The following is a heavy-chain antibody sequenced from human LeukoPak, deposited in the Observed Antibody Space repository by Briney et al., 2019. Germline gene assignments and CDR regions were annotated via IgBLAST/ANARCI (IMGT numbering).Heavy chain of an antibody. J-gene: IGHJ3*02. Sequence: GGSLRLSCTASGFTFYNFAMSWVRQAPGKGLEWVSAISGSGGSTYYADSVKGRFTISRDNSKNTLYLQMNSLRAEDTAVYYCAKDPFFSRVAFDIWGQGTMVTVSS. CDR1: GFTFYNFA. V-gene: IGHV3-23*01. CDR2: ISGSGGST. D-gene: IGHD3-16*01. CDR3: AKDPFFSRVAFDI.